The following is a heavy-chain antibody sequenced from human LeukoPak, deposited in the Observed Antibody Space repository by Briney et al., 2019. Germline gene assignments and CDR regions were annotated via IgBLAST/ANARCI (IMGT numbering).Heavy chain of an antibody. CDR3: AREPAYCSSDCYNPCYFDY. CDR1: GFTFSSYS. D-gene: IGHD2-21*02. V-gene: IGHV3-21*01. CDR2: ISSSSSYI. Sequence: MTGGSLRLSCAASGFTFSSYSMNWVRQAPGKGVEWVSSISSSSSYIYYADSVKGRFTISRDNAKIELYMQMNSLRAEDTAVYYCAREPAYCSSDCYNPCYFDYWGQGTMVTVSS. J-gene: IGHJ4*01.